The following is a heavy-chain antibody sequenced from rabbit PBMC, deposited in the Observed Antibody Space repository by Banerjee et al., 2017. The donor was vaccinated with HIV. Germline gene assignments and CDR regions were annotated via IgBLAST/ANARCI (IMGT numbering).Heavy chain of an antibody. D-gene: IGHD8-1*01. Sequence: QEQLEESGGDLVKPGASLTLTCKASGFSFSSSYWICWVRQAPGKGLELIACIYTGDGNTWYASWVNGRFTISRSTSLDTVDLKMTSLTAADTATYFCAREAGTGYRYYFNLWGQGTLVTVS. V-gene: IGHV1S43*01. CDR1: GFSFSSSYW. CDR3: AREAGTGYRYYFNL. CDR2: IYTGDGNT. J-gene: IGHJ4*01.